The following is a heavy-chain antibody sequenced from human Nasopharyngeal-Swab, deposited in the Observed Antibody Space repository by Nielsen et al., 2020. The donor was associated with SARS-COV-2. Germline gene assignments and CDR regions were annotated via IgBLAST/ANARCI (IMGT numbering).Heavy chain of an antibody. Sequence: RQAPGKGLEWIGSIYYSGSTYYNPSLKSRVTISVDTSKNRFSLKLSSVTAADTAVYYCARRETMITFGGVIAYYYGMDVWGQGTTVTVSS. J-gene: IGHJ6*02. D-gene: IGHD3-16*02. V-gene: IGHV4-39*01. CDR2: IYYSGST. CDR3: ARRETMITFGGVIAYYYGMDV.